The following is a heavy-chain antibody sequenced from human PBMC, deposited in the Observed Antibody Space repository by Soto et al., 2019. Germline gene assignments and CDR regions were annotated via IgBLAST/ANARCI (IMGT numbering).Heavy chain of an antibody. CDR2: ISAYNGNT. Sequence: ASVKVSCKASGYTFTSYGISWVRQAPGQGLEWMGWISAYNGNTNYAQKLQGRVTMTTDTSTSTAYMELRSLRSDDTAVYYCARGRSGYYISYYYYYGMDVWGQGTTVTVSS. CDR3: ARGRSGYYISYYYYYGMDV. D-gene: IGHD3-3*01. CDR1: GYTFTSYG. J-gene: IGHJ6*02. V-gene: IGHV1-18*01.